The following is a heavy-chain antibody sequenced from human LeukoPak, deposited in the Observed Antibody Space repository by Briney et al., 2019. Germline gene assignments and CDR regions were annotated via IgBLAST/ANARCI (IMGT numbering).Heavy chain of an antibody. J-gene: IGHJ4*02. Sequence: SQTLSLTCTVSGGSISSGGYYWSWIRQHPGKGLEWIGYIYYSGTTYYNPSLKSRLTISVDTSKNQFSLRLSSVTAADTAVYYCASGYDFWSGYFRYWGQGTLVTVSS. CDR1: GGSISSGGYY. V-gene: IGHV4-31*03. D-gene: IGHD3-3*01. CDR2: IYYSGTT. CDR3: ASGYDFWSGYFRY.